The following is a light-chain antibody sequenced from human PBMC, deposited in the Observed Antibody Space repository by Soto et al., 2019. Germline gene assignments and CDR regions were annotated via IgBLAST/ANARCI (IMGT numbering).Light chain of an antibody. CDR2: AAS. CDR3: QQYYSTPLT. CDR1: QGINKW. Sequence: DIQMTQSPSSVSAAVGDRVTITCRASQGINKWLAWYQQKPGKAPQLLISAASTLRSGVPSRFSGSGSGTDFILTISSLQAEDVAVYYCQQYYSTPLTFGQGTRLEIK. J-gene: IGKJ5*01. V-gene: IGKV1-12*01.